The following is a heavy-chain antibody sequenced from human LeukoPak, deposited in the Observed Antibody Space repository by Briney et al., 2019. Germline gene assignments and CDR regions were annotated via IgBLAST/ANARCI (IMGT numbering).Heavy chain of an antibody. J-gene: IGHJ4*02. Sequence: ASVKVSCKASGYTFTSYAMHWVRQAPGQRLEWMGWINAGNGNTKYSQKFQGGVTITRDTSASTAYMELSSLRSEDTAVYYCARSEGHSGSYYASDYWGQGTLVTVSS. CDR3: ARSEGHSGSYYASDY. CDR1: GYTFTSYA. V-gene: IGHV1-3*01. CDR2: INAGNGNT. D-gene: IGHD1-26*01.